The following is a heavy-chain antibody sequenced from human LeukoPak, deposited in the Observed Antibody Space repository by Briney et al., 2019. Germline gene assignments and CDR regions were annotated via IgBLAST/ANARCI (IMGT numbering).Heavy chain of an antibody. Sequence: GGSLRLSCAASGFTFSSYSMNWVRQAPGRGLEWVSYISSSSSTIYYADSVKGRFTISRDNAKNSLYLQMNSLRAEDTAVYYCARDLRGSYFSPFDYWGQGTLVTVSS. V-gene: IGHV3-48*01. D-gene: IGHD1-26*01. CDR3: ARDLRGSYFSPFDY. J-gene: IGHJ4*02. CDR1: GFTFSSYS. CDR2: ISSSSSTI.